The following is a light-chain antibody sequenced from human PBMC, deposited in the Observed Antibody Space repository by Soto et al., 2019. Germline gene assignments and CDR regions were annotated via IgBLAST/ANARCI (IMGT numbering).Light chain of an antibody. CDR1: QSLLFSNGITY. Sequence: EVVLTQSPLSLPVTVGQPATVSCRSSQSLLFSNGITYLTWFHQRPGQPPRRLISEVSNRESGVPDRFSGSGAGTDFTLRSSRGEAEDVGLFYCMQGTHWPLTFGGGTRVEIK. CDR3: MQGTHWPLT. J-gene: IGKJ4*01. CDR2: EVS. V-gene: IGKV2-30*01.